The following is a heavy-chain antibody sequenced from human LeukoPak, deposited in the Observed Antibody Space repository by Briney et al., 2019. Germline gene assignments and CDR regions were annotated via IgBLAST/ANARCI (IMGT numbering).Heavy chain of an antibody. CDR1: GYTFTGYY. D-gene: IGHD1-26*01. Sequence: ASVKVSCKASGYTFTGYYMHWVRQAPGQGLEWMGRINPNSGGTNYAQKFQGRVTMTRDTSISTAYMELSRLRSGDTAVYYCARGVRGSFQPLVYWGQGTLVTVSS. CDR2: INPNSGGT. CDR3: ARGVRGSFQPLVY. J-gene: IGHJ4*02. V-gene: IGHV1-2*06.